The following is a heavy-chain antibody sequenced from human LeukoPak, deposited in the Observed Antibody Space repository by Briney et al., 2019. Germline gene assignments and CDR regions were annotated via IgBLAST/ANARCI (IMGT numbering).Heavy chain of an antibody. CDR2: INHNGNVN. CDR1: GFTFSSYW. CDR3: ARDRRDTAFDY. V-gene: IGHV3-7*03. D-gene: IGHD5-18*01. J-gene: IGHJ4*02. Sequence: GGSLRLSCAASGFTFSSYWMNWARQAPGKGLEWVASINHNGNVNYYVDSVKGRFTISRDNAKNSLYLQMSNLRAEDTAVYFCARDRRDTAFDYWGQGTLVTVSS.